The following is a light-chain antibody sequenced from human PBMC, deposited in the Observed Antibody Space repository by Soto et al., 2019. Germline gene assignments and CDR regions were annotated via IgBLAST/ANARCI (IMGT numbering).Light chain of an antibody. V-gene: IGLV2-14*01. CDR3: SSFTTSNTVA. CDR1: SSDVGRYNF. Sequence: QSALAQPASVSGSPGQSITISCTGTSSDVGRYNFVSWFQQHPGKAPELLIYDVRYWPSGVSDRFSGSKSGNTASLTISGLQTDDEADYYCSSFTTSNTVAFGSGTKVTVL. CDR2: DVR. J-gene: IGLJ1*01.